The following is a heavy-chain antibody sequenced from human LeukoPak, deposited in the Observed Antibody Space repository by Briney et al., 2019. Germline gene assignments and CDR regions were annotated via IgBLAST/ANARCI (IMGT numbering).Heavy chain of an antibody. CDR2: ISGSGGGT. Sequence: GGTLRLSCAASGFTFSSYGMSWVRQAPGKGLEWVSAISGSGGGTYYADSVKGRFTISRDNAKNSLYLQMNSLRAEDTAVYYCSRNIGYYGSGIPFAYWGQGTLAPVPA. V-gene: IGHV3-23*01. D-gene: IGHD3-10*01. J-gene: IGHJ4*02. CDR3: SRNIGYYGSGIPFAY. CDR1: GFTFSSYG.